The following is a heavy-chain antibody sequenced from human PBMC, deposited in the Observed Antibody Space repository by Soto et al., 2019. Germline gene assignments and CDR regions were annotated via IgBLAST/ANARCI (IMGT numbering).Heavy chain of an antibody. Sequence: EVQLVESGGGLVQPGGSLRLSCAASGFTFSSYDMHWVRPATGKGLEWVSAIGTAGDTYYPGSVKGRFTISRENAKNSLYLQMNSLRAGDTAVYYCARVGIDSSGWIGFDYWGQGTLVTVSS. J-gene: IGHJ4*02. CDR3: ARVGIDSSGWIGFDY. CDR1: GFTFSSYD. D-gene: IGHD6-19*01. CDR2: IGTAGDT. V-gene: IGHV3-13*01.